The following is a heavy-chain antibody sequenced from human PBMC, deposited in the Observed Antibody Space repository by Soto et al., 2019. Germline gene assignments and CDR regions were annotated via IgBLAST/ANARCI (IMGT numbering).Heavy chain of an antibody. Sequence: TLSLTCAVSGGSISSGGYSWSWIRQPPGKGLEWIGYIYQSGSTYYNPSLKSRVAISVDRSRNQFSLKLSSVTAADTAVYFCATQSYSNSGAYYYYAMDVWGQGTTVTVSS. CDR3: ATQSYSNSGAYYYYAMDV. D-gene: IGHD4-4*01. CDR2: IYQSGST. V-gene: IGHV4-30-2*01. J-gene: IGHJ6*02. CDR1: GGSISSGGYS.